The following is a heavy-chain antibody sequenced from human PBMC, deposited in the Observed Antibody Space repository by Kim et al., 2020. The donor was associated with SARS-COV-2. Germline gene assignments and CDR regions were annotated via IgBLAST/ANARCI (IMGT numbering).Heavy chain of an antibody. J-gene: IGHJ6*02. CDR3: ARGSLWFGELHYYYYGMDV. D-gene: IGHD3-10*01. Sequence: SETLSLTCAVYGGSFSGYYWSWIRQPPGKGLEWIGEINHSGSTNYNTSLKSRVTISVDTSKNQFSLKLSSVTAADTAVYYCARGSLWFGELHYYYYGMDVWGQGTTVTVSS. CDR1: GGSFSGYY. V-gene: IGHV4-34*01. CDR2: INHSGST.